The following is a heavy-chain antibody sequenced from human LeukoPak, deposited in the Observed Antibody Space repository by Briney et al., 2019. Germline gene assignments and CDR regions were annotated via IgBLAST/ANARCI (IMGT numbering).Heavy chain of an antibody. V-gene: IGHV4-34*01. CDR1: GGSFSGYY. CDR3: ARAMVRGVISNFDY. Sequence: SETLSLTCAVYGGSFSGYYWSWLRQPPGKGLEWIGEINHSGSTNYNPSLKNRVTISVDTSKNQFSLKLSSVTAADTAVYYCARAMVRGVISNFDYWGQGTLVSVPS. CDR2: INHSGST. D-gene: IGHD3-10*01. J-gene: IGHJ4*02.